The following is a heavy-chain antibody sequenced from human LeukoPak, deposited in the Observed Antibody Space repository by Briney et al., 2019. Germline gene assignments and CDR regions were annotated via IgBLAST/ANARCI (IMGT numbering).Heavy chain of an antibody. CDR3: ARLRYYAVDV. CDR1: GFTFNTFD. J-gene: IGHJ6*02. V-gene: IGHV3-48*01. Sequence: GGSLRLSCAASGFTFNTFDMIWVRQAPGKGLEWVSYISSGSSSRYYADSVKGRFTISRDNAKNSLYLQMNSLRAEDTAVYFCARLRYYAVDVWGQGTTVIVSS. CDR2: ISSGSSSR.